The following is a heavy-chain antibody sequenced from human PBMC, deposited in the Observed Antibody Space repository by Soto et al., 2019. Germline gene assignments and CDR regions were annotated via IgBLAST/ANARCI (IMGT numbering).Heavy chain of an antibody. D-gene: IGHD5-18*01. CDR1: AGSISRYY. V-gene: IGHV4-59*01. Sequence: SETLSLTCSVSAGSISRYYWGWVRQSPGEGLEWIAHISYTVDASYTPSLKSRVTISLDTSKNQIALRLMSVTAADTAVYYCVGSLMSRAMESFDYWGQGTLVTVSS. CDR2: ISYTVDA. J-gene: IGHJ4*02. CDR3: VGSLMSRAMESFDY.